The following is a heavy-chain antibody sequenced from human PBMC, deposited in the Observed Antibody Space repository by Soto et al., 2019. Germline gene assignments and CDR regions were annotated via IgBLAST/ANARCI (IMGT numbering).Heavy chain of an antibody. D-gene: IGHD6-19*01. CDR3: ARPRIAVAGNWFDP. Sequence: ASVKVSCKASGGTFSSSAISWVRQAPGQGLEWMGGIIPIFGTANYAQKFQGRVTITADESTSTAYMELSSLRSEDTAVYYCARPRIAVAGNWFDPWGQGTLVTVSS. CDR1: GGTFSSSA. J-gene: IGHJ5*02. CDR2: IIPIFGTA. V-gene: IGHV1-69*13.